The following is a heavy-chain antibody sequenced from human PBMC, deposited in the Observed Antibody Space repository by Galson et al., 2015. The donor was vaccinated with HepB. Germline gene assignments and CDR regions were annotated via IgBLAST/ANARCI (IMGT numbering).Heavy chain of an antibody. Sequence: SLRLSCAASGFTFGDYATSWFRQAPGKGLEWVGFIRSKAYGGTTEYAASVKGRFTISRDDSKSIAYLQMNSLKTEDTAVYYCTRAPYGSSWFTFDYWGQGTLVTVSS. CDR2: IRSKAYGGTT. V-gene: IGHV3-49*03. J-gene: IGHJ4*02. CDR3: TRAPYGSSWFTFDY. CDR1: GFTFGDYA. D-gene: IGHD6-13*01.